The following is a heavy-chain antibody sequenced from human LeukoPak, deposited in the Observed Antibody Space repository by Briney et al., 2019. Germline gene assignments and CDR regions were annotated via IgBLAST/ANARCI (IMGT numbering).Heavy chain of an antibody. CDR2: VNLQGST. V-gene: IGHV4-4*02. D-gene: IGHD3-10*01. J-gene: IGHJ4*02. CDR1: GGSITNTNY. CDR3: ATVAVIRGVTYFDY. Sequence: SGTLSLTCGVSGGSITNTNYWTWVRQPPGKGLEWIGEVNLQGSTNYNPSLMGRVAISVDTSKNQFSLKLRSVTAADTAVYYCATVAVIRGVTYFDYWGQGTLVTASS.